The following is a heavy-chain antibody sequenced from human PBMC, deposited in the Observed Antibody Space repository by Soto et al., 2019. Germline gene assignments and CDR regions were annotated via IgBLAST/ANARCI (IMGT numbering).Heavy chain of an antibody. J-gene: IGHJ6*02. CDR2: INGYNGNT. V-gene: IGHV1-18*01. D-gene: IGHD2-15*01. Sequence: VQLVQSGAEVKKPGASVKVSCKASGYKFTRSGISWVRQAPGQGLERMGWINGYNGNTNYTQKFQGRITMTTDTPTSTAYMELRSLRSDDTAVYYCARMVVVPYKYYVMDVWAQGTTVMVAS. CDR1: GYKFTRSG. CDR3: ARMVVVPYKYYVMDV.